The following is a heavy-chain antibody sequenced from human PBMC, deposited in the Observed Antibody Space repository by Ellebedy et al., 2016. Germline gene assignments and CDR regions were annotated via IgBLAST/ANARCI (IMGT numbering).Heavy chain of an antibody. CDR1: GFTFSSYG. D-gene: IGHD5-18*01. CDR2: ISYDGSNK. J-gene: IGHJ4*02. CDR3: AKDRSYGFDY. Sequence: GGSLRLXXAASGFTFSSYGMHWVRQAPGKGLEWVAVISYDGSNKYYADSVKGRFTISRDNSKNTLYLQMNSLRAEDTAVYYCAKDRSYGFDYWGQGTLVTVSS. V-gene: IGHV3-30*18.